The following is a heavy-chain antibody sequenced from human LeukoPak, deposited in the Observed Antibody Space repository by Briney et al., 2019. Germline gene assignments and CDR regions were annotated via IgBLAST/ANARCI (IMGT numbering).Heavy chain of an antibody. D-gene: IGHD6-19*01. J-gene: IGHJ4*02. V-gene: IGHV3-53*01. Sequence: PGGSLRLSCAASGFTVSSNYMSWVRQAPGKGLEWVSVIYSGGSTYYADSVKGRFTISRDNSKNTLYLQMNSLRAEDTAVYYCAKVLIAVAGLAFDYWGQGTLVTVSS. CDR2: IYSGGST. CDR3: AKVLIAVAGLAFDY. CDR1: GFTVSSNY.